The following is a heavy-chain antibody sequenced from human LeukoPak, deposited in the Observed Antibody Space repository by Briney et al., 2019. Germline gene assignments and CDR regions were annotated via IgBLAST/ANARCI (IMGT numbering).Heavy chain of an antibody. CDR2: IRSKANSYAT. D-gene: IGHD3-3*01. Sequence: GGSLKPSCAASGFTFSGSAMHWVRQASGKGLEWVGRIRSKANSYATAYAASVKGRFTISRDDSKNTAYLQMNSLKTEDTAVYYCTSLYDFWSGYYDHWGQGTLVTVSS. J-gene: IGHJ4*02. CDR1: GFTFSGSA. CDR3: TSLYDFWSGYYDH. V-gene: IGHV3-73*01.